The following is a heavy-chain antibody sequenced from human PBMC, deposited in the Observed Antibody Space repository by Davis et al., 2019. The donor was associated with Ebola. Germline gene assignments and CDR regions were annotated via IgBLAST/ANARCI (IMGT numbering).Heavy chain of an antibody. CDR2: INHSGST. V-gene: IGHV4-34*01. J-gene: IGHJ6*02. Sequence: MPSETLSLTCAVYGGSFSGYYWSWIRQPPGKGLEWIGEINHSGSTNYNPSLKSRVTISVDKSKNQFSLKLSSVTAADTAVYYCARYSGSYPYYYYYGMDVWGQGTTVTVSS. D-gene: IGHD1-26*01. CDR3: ARYSGSYPYYYYYGMDV. CDR1: GGSFSGYY.